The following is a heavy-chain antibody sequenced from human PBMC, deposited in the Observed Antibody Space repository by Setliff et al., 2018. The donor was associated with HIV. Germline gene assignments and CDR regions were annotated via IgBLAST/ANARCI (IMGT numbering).Heavy chain of an antibody. V-gene: IGHV4-39*07. J-gene: IGHJ4*03. CDR2: IYYSGST. CDR1: GGSISSSSYY. D-gene: IGHD3-10*01. CDR3: ARRDWLPLGGLDY. Sequence: SETLSLTCTVSGGSISSSSYYWGWIRQPPGKGLEWIGSIYYSGSTYYNPSLKSRVTISEDTSKNQFSLKLSSVTAADTAVYYCARRDWLPLGGLDYWGKGTAVTVSS.